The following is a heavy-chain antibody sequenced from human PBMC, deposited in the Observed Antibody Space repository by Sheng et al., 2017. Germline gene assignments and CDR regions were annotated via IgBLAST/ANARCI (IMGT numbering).Heavy chain of an antibody. Sequence: QVQLVESGGGVVQPGRSLRLSCAASGFTFSAYGMHWVRQAPGKGLEWVAVIAYDGNNKYYADSVKGRFTISRDNSKNTLYLQMNGLTAEDTAVFYCAKNIFEALITPEFDYWGQGTLVTVSS. CDR2: IAYDGNNK. J-gene: IGHJ4*02. V-gene: IGHV3-30*18. D-gene: IGHD3-3*02. CDR1: GFTFSAYG. CDR3: AKNIFEALITPEFDY.